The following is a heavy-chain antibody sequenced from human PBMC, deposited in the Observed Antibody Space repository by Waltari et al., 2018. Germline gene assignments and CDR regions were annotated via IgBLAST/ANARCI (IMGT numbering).Heavy chain of an antibody. CDR3: ARERRGYYAEY. CDR1: GFTFDDYT. V-gene: IGHV3-43*01. CDR2: ISWDGGST. J-gene: IGHJ4*02. Sequence: EVQLVESGGVVVQPGGSLRLSCAASGFTFDDYTMHWVRQAPGKGLEWVSLISWDGGSTYYADSVKGRFTISRDDSKNTLHLQMNSLRDEDTAIYYCARERRGYYAEYWGQGTLVTVSS.